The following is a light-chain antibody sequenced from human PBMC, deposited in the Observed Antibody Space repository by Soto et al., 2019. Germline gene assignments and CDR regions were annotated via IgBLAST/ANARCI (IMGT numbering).Light chain of an antibody. CDR1: QGISSY. V-gene: IGKV1-8*01. CDR3: QQSYSISIN. J-gene: IGKJ5*01. Sequence: AIRMTQSPSSLSASTGDRVTVTCRASQGISSYLAWYQQKPGKAPKLLIYAASSLQSGVPSRFSGSGSGTDFTLTISSLQPEDFATYYCQQSYSISINCGQGKQREIK. CDR2: AAS.